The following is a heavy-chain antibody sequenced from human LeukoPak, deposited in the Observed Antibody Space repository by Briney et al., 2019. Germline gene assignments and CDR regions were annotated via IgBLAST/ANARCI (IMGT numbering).Heavy chain of an antibody. CDR2: INPNSGGT. Sequence: ASVEVSCKASGYTFTGYYMHWVRQAPGQGLEWMGWINPNSGGTNYAQKLQGRVTMTTDTSTSTAYMELRSLRSDDTAVYYCARDPKSSGWYDYYYYYGMDIWGQGTTVTVSS. CDR3: ARDPKSSGWYDYYYYYGMDI. J-gene: IGHJ6*02. D-gene: IGHD6-19*01. V-gene: IGHV1-2*02. CDR1: GYTFTGYY.